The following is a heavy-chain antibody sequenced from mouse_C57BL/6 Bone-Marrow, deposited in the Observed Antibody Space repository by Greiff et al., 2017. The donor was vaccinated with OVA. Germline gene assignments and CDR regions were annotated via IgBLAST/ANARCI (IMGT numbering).Heavy chain of an antibody. CDR2: ISSGGSYT. V-gene: IGHV5-6*01. D-gene: IGHD1-1*01. Sequence: EVQLVESGGDLVKPGGSLKLSCAASGFTFSSYGMSWVRQTPDKRLEWVATISSGGSYTYYPDSVKGRFTISRDNAKNTLYLQMSSLKSEHTAMYYCARHGDYGSFFDYWGQGTTLTVSS. J-gene: IGHJ2*01. CDR3: ARHGDYGSFFDY. CDR1: GFTFSSYG.